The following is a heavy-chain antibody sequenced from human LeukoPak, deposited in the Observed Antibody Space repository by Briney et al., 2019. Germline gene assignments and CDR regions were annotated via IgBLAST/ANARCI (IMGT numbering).Heavy chain of an antibody. CDR1: GFTFSSYS. CDR2: ISSSSSYI. V-gene: IGHV3-21*01. D-gene: IGHD3-22*01. J-gene: IGHJ4*02. Sequence: GGSLRLSCAASGFTFSSYSLNWVRQAPGKGLEWVSSISSSSSYIYYADSVKGRFTTSRDNAKNSLYLQMNSLRAEDTAVYYCARHYDSNSYGPGYWGQGTLVTVSS. CDR3: ARHYDSNSYGPGY.